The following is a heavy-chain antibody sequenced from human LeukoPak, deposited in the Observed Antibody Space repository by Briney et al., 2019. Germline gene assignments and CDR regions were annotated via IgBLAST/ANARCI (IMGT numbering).Heavy chain of an antibody. CDR3: ARGGWRPDP. CDR1: GFIYSDYW. Sequence: PGGSLRLSCAASGFIYSDYWMSWVRQAPGKGLEWVANIKTDGSEKYYVDSVKGRFTISRDNAKNSLYLQMSSLRAEDTAVYYYARGGWRPDPSGQGTLVTVSS. D-gene: IGHD6-19*01. CDR2: IKTDGSEK. V-gene: IGHV3-7*01. J-gene: IGHJ5*02.